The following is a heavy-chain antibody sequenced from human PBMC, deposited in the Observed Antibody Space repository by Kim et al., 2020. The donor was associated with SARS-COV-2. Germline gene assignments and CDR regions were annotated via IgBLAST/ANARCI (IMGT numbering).Heavy chain of an antibody. CDR2: VDPNRDAT. J-gene: IGHJ4*02. D-gene: IGHD2-21*02. Sequence: ASVKVSCKASGYNFITYAINWVRQAPGQGLEWLGWVDPNRDATGYAQRFQARVTMTASTSTSTAYMELSRLTSDDTAIYYCLRGSRSGDWEEDFWGQGTL. CDR3: LRGSRSGDWEEDF. V-gene: IGHV1-8*01. CDR1: GYNFITYA.